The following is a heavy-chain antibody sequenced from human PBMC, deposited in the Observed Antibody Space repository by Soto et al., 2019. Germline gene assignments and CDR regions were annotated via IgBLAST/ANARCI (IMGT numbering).Heavy chain of an antibody. D-gene: IGHD3-16*01. CDR1: GFTLRIYV. V-gene: IGHV3-33*05. CDR2: TSYDGSNN. CDR3: ARWGTTGGLDV. J-gene: IGHJ4*02. Sequence: QVQLVESGGGVVQPGTSLRLSCVGSGFTLRIYVIHWVRQAPGKGLEWVALTSYDGSNNFYGDSVKGRFTISRDNSRNTVELQMDSLRLEDTALYYCARWGTTGGLDVWGQGTLVSVSS.